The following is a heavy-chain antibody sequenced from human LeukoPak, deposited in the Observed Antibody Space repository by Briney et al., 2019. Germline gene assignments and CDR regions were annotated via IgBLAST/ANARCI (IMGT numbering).Heavy chain of an antibody. D-gene: IGHD6-13*01. Sequence: ASVKVSCKASGYTFTGYYMHWVRQAPGQGLEWMGWINPNSGGTNYAQKFQGWVTMTRDTSISTAYMELSRLRSDDTAVYYCARDRIAAAGTTYYYYYGMDVWGQGTTVTVSS. J-gene: IGHJ6*02. CDR1: GYTFTGYY. CDR3: ARDRIAAAGTTYYYYYGMDV. CDR2: INPNSGGT. V-gene: IGHV1-2*04.